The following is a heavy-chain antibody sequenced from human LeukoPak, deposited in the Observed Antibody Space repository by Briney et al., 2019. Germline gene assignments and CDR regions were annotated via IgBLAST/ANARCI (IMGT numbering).Heavy chain of an antibody. Sequence: GGSLRLSCAASGFTFSGYSMNWVRQAPGKGPEWISYINNDRSSIADSVKGRFIISRDTAENSLFLQMNSLRVEDTALYYCARDTDWSFDCWGQGILVTVSS. CDR1: GFTFSGYS. CDR2: INNDRSSI. J-gene: IGHJ4*02. CDR3: ARDTDWSFDC. V-gene: IGHV3-48*01. D-gene: IGHD2-21*01.